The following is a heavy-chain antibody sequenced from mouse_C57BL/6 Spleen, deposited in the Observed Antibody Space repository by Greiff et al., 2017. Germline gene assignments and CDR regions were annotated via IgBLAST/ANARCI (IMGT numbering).Heavy chain of an antibody. D-gene: IGHD2-2*01. V-gene: IGHV1-64*01. CDR1: GYTFTSYW. J-gene: IGHJ2*01. CDR3: ARRGDGYGGYCFDY. Sequence: VQLQQSGAELVKPGASVKLSCKASGYTFTSYWMHWVKQRPGQGLEWIGMIHPNSGSTNYNEKFKSKATLTVDKSSSTAYMQLSSLASEDSAVYYCARRGDGYGGYCFDYWGQGTTLTVSS. CDR2: IHPNSGST.